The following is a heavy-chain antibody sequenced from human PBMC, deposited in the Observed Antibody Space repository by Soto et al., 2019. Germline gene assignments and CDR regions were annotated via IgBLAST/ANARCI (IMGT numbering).Heavy chain of an antibody. CDR1: GFAFSRFP. J-gene: IGHJ3*02. CDR2: ISTSGSDI. V-gene: IGHV3-21*05. D-gene: IGHD3-3*01. Sequence: PGGSLRLSCAASGFAFSRFPMHWVRQAPGKGLVWVSHISTSGSDINYADSVKGRFTISRDNAKNSLYLQMNSLRDEDTAVYYCARVGMEWLLVAFDIWGQGTVVTVSS. CDR3: ARVGMEWLLVAFDI.